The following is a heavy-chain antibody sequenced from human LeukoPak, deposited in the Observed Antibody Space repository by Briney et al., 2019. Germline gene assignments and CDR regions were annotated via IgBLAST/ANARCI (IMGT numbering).Heavy chain of an antibody. Sequence: ASETLSLTFTVSGGSISSGGYYWSWIRQPPGKGLEWIGYIYHSGSTYYNPSLKSRVTISVDRSKNQFSLKLSSVTAADTAVYYCARGARGYSDFFDYWGQGTLVTVSS. V-gene: IGHV4-30-2*01. CDR3: ARGARGYSDFFDY. D-gene: IGHD5-12*01. CDR1: GGSISSGGYY. J-gene: IGHJ4*02. CDR2: IYHSGST.